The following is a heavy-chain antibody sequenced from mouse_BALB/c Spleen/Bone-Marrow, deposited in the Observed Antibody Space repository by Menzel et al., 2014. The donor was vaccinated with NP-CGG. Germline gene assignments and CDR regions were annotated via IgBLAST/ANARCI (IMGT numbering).Heavy chain of an antibody. V-gene: IGHV14-3*02. J-gene: IGHJ4*01. CDR3: ARSRDYGSSYYAMDY. CDR1: GFNIKDTY. D-gene: IGHD1-1*01. CDR2: IDPANGNT. Sequence: EVQGVESGAELVKPGASVKLSCTASGFNIKDTYMHWVKQRPEQGLEWIGRIDPANGNTKYDPKFQGKATITADTSSNTAYLQLSSLTSEDTAVYYCARSRDYGSSYYAMDYWSQGTPVTVSS.